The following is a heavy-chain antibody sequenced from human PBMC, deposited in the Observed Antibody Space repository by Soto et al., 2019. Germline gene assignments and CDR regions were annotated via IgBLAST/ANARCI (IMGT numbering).Heavy chain of an antibody. CDR1: GFTFSSYS. J-gene: IGHJ4*02. CDR2: MSYAGNSK. Sequence: QVQLVESGGGVVQPGRSLRLSCAASGFTFSSYSMHWVRQAPGKGLEWVAAMSYAGNSKYLADSVKGRFTIPRDNSKNPLSLQMNSLGAEDSAVYYCARGRTVRDHDDFDCWGQGTLVTVSS. V-gene: IGHV3-30-3*01. D-gene: IGHD2-21*01. CDR3: ARGRTVRDHDDFDC.